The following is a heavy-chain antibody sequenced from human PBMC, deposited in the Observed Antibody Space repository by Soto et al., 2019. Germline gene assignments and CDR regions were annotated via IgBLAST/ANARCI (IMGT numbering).Heavy chain of an antibody. J-gene: IGHJ6*02. V-gene: IGHV3-30-3*01. CDR2: ISYDGSNK. CDR1: GFTFSSYA. Sequence: QVQLVESGGGVVQPGRSLRLSCAASGFTFSSYAMHWVRQAPGKGLEWVAVISYDGSNKYYADSVKGRFTFSRDNSKNPRYLQINSRRPEDTAGYSWAGDGTMQVYYGMDVWGQGTTVTVSS. CDR3: AGDGTMQVYYGMDV. D-gene: IGHD2-2*01.